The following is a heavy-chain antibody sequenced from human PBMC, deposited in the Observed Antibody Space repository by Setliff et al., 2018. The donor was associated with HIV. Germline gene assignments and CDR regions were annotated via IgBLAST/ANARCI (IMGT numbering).Heavy chain of an antibody. CDR2: IYSTDTT. Sequence: PSETLSLTCTVSAVSIGGYSWSWIRQPPGKGLEWIGSIYSTDTTNHNPSLESRVTISVDKSKNQFSLKLNSVTAADTAVYYCARHGTWNSQRFHFDYWGQGTPVTVSS. J-gene: IGHJ4*02. CDR3: ARHGTWNSQRFHFDY. CDR1: AVSIGGYS. V-gene: IGHV4-4*09. D-gene: IGHD1-7*01.